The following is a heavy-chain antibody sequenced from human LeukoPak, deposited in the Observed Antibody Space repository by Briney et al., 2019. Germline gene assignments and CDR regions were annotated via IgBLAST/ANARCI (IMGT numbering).Heavy chain of an antibody. V-gene: IGHV3-23*01. D-gene: IGHD1-26*01. CDR1: GFTFSSNA. CDR3: AKYGPHDSGSSHFDY. J-gene: IGHJ4*02. Sequence: GGSLRLSCAASGFTFSSNAMSWVRQAPGKGLEWVSGISASGGSTYYADSVKGRFTISRDNSKNTLFLQMNSLRAEDTAIYYCAKYGPHDSGSSHFDYWGQGALVTVSS. CDR2: ISASGGST.